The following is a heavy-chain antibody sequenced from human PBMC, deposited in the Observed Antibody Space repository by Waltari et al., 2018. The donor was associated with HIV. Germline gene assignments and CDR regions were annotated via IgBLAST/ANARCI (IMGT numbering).Heavy chain of an antibody. D-gene: IGHD1-1*01. CDR3: ASSYNFIVWGAVDI. CDR2: IYHDEST. Sequence: QMQLQESGPGLVNPSETLSLTCTVSGGSVTSTSNFWGWIRQPPGKGMEWIGSIYHDESTQYAPSLKSRVTLSIDTSKNHCSLNLASVTAADTAMYYCASSYNFIVWGAVDIWGQGTMVTVSS. J-gene: IGHJ3*02. CDR1: GGSVTSTSNF. V-gene: IGHV4-39*02.